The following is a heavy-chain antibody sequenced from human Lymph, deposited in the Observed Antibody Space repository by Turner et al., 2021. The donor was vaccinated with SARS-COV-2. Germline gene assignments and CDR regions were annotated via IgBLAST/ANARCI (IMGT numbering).Heavy chain of an antibody. J-gene: IGHJ4*02. V-gene: IGHV3-23*01. CDR2: ISGSGGST. Sequence: EVQLLESGGGMVQPGGSLRISCAASGFTFSSYAMSWVRQAPGKGLDCVSTISGSGGSTYYADSVKGRFTISRDNSKNTLYLQMNSLRAEDTAVYYCAKNEMAMIVVVITLFDYWGQGTLVTVSS. CDR1: GFTFSSYA. CDR3: AKNEMAMIVVVITLFDY. D-gene: IGHD3-22*01.